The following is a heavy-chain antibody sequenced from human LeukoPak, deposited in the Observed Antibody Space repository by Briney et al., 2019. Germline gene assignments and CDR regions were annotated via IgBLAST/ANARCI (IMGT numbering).Heavy chain of an antibody. V-gene: IGHV4-59*08. J-gene: IGHJ4*02. CDR2: IYYSGST. CDR1: GGSISSYY. CDR3: ASSVAAAGSPIDY. D-gene: IGHD6-13*01. Sequence: SETLSLTCTVSGGSISSYYWSWIRQPPGKGLEWIGYIYYSGSTNYNPSLKSRVTISVDTSKNQFSLKLSSVTAADTAVYYCASSVAAAGSPIDYWGQGTLVTVSS.